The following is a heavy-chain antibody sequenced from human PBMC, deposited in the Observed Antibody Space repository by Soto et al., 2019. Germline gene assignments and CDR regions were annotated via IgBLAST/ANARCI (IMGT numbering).Heavy chain of an antibody. V-gene: IGHV1-69*06. CDR1: GGTFSNYV. Sequence: QVQLVQSGAEVKKPGSSVKVSCKASGGTFSNYVVNWVRQAPGQGLKWMGRIIPISGAANYAQKFQGRVTINADKSTSTSYMELSSLRSEDTAVYYCARDMTRTVVPYFDFWGQGTLVTVSS. D-gene: IGHD1-7*01. J-gene: IGHJ4*02. CDR2: IIPISGAA. CDR3: ARDMTRTVVPYFDF.